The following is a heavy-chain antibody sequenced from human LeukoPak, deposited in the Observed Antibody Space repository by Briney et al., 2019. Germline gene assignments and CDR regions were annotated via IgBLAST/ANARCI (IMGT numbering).Heavy chain of an antibody. J-gene: IGHJ5*02. CDR3: ARGGRYYDSSGYEYNWFDP. CDR1: GGSISSYY. V-gene: IGHV4-4*07. CDR2: IYTSGST. Sequence: KPSETLSLTCTVSGGSISSYYWSWIRQPAGKGLEWTGRIYTSGSTNYNPSLKSRVTMSVDTSKNQFSLKLSSVTAADTAVYYCARGGRYYDSSGYEYNWFDPWGQGTLVTVSS. D-gene: IGHD3-22*01.